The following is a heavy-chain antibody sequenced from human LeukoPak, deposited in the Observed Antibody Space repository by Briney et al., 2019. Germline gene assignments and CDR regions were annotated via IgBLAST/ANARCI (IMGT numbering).Heavy chain of an antibody. D-gene: IGHD6-13*01. J-gene: IGHJ4*02. Sequence: GRSLRLSCAASGFTFSSYAMHWVRQAPGKGLEWVAVISYDGSNKYYADSVKGRFTISRDNSKNTLYLQMNSLRAEDTAVYYCGRGPRVAAAGTGGGAFDYWGQGTLVTVSS. CDR1: GFTFSSYA. V-gene: IGHV3-30-3*01. CDR2: ISYDGSNK. CDR3: GRGPRVAAAGTGGGAFDY.